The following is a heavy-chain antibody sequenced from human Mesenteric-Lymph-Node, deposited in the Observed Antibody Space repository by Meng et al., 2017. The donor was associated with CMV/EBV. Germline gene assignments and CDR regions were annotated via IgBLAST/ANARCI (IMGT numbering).Heavy chain of an antibody. CDR1: TDY. CDR2: ILDTRNT. V-gene: IGHV4-59*01. J-gene: IGHJ5*02. D-gene: IGHD3-9*01. Sequence: TDYSSCIRQPPGRGPEWIGYILDTRNTHYIHSLKSTVTISSDTSKNKFYLTMYSFTAVDAAGYYCAREADYDISTGYRAYRRYFDPWGQGTLVTVSS. CDR3: AREADYDISTGYRAYRRYFDP.